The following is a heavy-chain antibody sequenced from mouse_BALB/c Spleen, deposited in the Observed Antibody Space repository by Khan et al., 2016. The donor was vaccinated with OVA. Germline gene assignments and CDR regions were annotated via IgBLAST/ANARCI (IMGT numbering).Heavy chain of an antibody. CDR2: IFPGTGTT. Sequence: QVQLQQSEAELVKPGASVKLSCKTSGYTFTNYWIQWIKQRPGQGLEWIGEIFPGTGTTYYNENFKGKATLTIDTSSTTAYMQLRSLTSEDSAVSFCARGYFGNYAFAYWGQGTLVTVSA. CDR1: GYTFTNYW. V-gene: IGHV1S132*01. J-gene: IGHJ3*01. CDR3: ARGYFGNYAFAY. D-gene: IGHD2-1*01.